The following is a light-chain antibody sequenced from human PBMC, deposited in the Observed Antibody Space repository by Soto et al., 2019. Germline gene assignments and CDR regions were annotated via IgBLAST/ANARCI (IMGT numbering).Light chain of an antibody. CDR1: SSNIESNT. CDR2: TND. J-gene: IGLJ1*01. V-gene: IGLV1-44*01. Sequence: QSVLTQPPSASGTPGQRVTISCSGSSSNIESNTVYWYQQLPGMAPRLLIHTNDRRPSGVPDRFSGSKSGTSASLAISGLQSEDEADYFCLAWDDRLNGNLFGTGTKGTVL. CDR3: LAWDDRLNGNL.